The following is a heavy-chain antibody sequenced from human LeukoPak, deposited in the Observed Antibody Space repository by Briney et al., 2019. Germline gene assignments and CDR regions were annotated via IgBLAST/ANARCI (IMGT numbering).Heavy chain of an antibody. D-gene: IGHD3-10*01. CDR2: INHSGST. CDR1: GFTFTSYS. Sequence: GSLRLSCAASGFTFTSYSMNWVRQAPGKGLEWIGEINHSGSTNYDPSLKSRVTISVDTSKNQFSLKLSSVTAADTAVYYCARGIRITMVRGAGWFDPWGQGTLVTVSS. J-gene: IGHJ5*02. CDR3: ARGIRITMVRGAGWFDP. V-gene: IGHV4-34*01.